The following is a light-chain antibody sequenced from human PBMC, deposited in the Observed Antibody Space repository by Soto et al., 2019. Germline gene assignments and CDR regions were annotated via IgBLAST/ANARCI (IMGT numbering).Light chain of an antibody. Sequence: EIVMTQSPATLSVSPGERATLSCRASQSVSSNLAWYQQKPGQAPRLLIYGASTRATGIPARFSGSASGTEFTLTISSLQSEDLAVYYCQQYNNWPPWTFGQGTKVEIK. CDR2: GAS. V-gene: IGKV3-15*01. CDR1: QSVSSN. CDR3: QQYNNWPPWT. J-gene: IGKJ1*01.